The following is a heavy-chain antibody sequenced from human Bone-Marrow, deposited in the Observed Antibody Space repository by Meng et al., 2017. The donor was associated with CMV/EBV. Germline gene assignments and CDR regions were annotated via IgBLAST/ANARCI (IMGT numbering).Heavy chain of an antibody. D-gene: IGHD3-10*01. CDR1: GGSFSGYH. CDR2: IYYSGST. CDR3: AKFGAYNWFDP. V-gene: IGHV4-34*11. Sequence: SETLSLTCVVYGGSFSGYHWSWIRQPPGKGLEWIGSIYYSGSTNYNPSLKSRVTISVDVSKNQFSLKLSSVTAADTAVYYCAKFGAYNWFDPWDHGTLVTVSS. J-gene: IGHJ5*02.